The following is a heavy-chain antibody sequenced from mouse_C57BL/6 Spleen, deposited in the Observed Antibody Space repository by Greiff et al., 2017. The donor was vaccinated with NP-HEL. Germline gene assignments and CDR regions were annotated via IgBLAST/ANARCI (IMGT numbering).Heavy chain of an antibody. CDR3: AREVVEGYFDY. CDR1: GYTFTSYG. V-gene: IGHV1-81*01. CDR2: IYPRSGNT. J-gene: IGHJ2*01. Sequence: VQLQQSGAELARPGASVKLSCKASGYTFTSYGISWVKQRTGQGLEWIGEIYPRSGNTYYNEKFKGKATLTADKSSSTAYMELRSLTSEDSAVYLCAREVVEGYFDYWGQGTTLTVSS. D-gene: IGHD1-1*01.